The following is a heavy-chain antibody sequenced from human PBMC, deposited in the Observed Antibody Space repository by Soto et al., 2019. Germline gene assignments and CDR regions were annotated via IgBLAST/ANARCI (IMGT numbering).Heavy chain of an antibody. CDR1: GYTFTSYG. J-gene: IGHJ5*02. CDR2: ISAYNGNT. Sequence: QVQLVQSGAEVKKPGASVKVSCKASGYTFTSYGISWVRQAPGQGLEWMGWISAYNGNTNYAQKLQGRVTMTTDTSASTAYRELRSLRSDDTAVYYCARVNPDIVVVPAALEGGWFDPWGQGTLVTVSS. D-gene: IGHD2-2*01. V-gene: IGHV1-18*01. CDR3: ARVNPDIVVVPAALEGGWFDP.